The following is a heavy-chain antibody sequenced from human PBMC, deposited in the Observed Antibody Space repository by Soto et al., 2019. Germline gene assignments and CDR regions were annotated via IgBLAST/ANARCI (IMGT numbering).Heavy chain of an antibody. CDR2: MHYTGFS. D-gene: IGHD1-26*01. Sequence: SETLSLTCSFSGDSVTSHYLTWIRQSPEKGLEWIGYMHYTGFSHYNPSLKSRLTLSVDRSKNHFTLQLTSVTAADTAVYYCVRRVNSGSGRDYFDYWGQGSLVTVSS. CDR3: VRRVNSGSGRDYFDY. V-gene: IGHV4-59*08. CDR1: GDSVTSHY. J-gene: IGHJ4*02.